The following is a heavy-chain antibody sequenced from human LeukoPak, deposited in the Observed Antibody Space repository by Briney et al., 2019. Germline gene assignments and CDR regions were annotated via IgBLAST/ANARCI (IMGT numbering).Heavy chain of an antibody. CDR1: GGTFSSYA. J-gene: IGHJ4*02. Sequence: SVKVSCKASGGTFSSYAISWVRQAPGQGLEWMGRIIPILGIANYAQKFQGRVTITADKSTSTAYMELSSLRSEDTAVYYRATHYDKRYYFDYWGQGTLVTVSS. CDR3: ATHYDKRYYFDY. V-gene: IGHV1-69*04. CDR2: IIPILGIA. D-gene: IGHD3-22*01.